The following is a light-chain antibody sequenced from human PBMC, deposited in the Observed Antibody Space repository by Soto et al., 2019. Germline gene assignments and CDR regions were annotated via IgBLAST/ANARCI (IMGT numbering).Light chain of an antibody. CDR2: DAS. V-gene: IGKV1-5*01. J-gene: IGKJ1*01. CDR3: QQYTIANNPRM. Sequence: DIHITQSPPTLSASVGDRVTITCRASQTISTWMAWYQQKPGKAPKLLVYDASTLQSGVASRFSGSGSGTEFTLIISGLQPDDSATYYCQQYTIANNPRMFGQGTKVDIK. CDR1: QTISTW.